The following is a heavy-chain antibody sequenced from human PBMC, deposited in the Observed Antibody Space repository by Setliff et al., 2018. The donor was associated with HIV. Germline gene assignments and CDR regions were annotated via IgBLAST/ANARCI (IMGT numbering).Heavy chain of an antibody. J-gene: IGHJ4*01. Sequence: GGSLRLSCAASGFTFSYYGIHWVRQAPDKGPEWLANINQDERAKYYMYSVMGRFTISRDNAKNSLYLQINSLRADDTAIIYCARGGASSLPLDYWGHGTLVTVSS. CDR2: INQDERAK. V-gene: IGHV3-7*01. CDR1: GFTFSYYG. CDR3: ARGGASSLPLDY. D-gene: IGHD6-13*01.